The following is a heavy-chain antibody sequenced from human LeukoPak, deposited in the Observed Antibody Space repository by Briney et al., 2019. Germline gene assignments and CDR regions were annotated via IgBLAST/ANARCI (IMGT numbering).Heavy chain of an antibody. J-gene: IGHJ4*02. D-gene: IGHD2-15*01. V-gene: IGHV3-15*01. CDR2: IKSKTDGGTT. Sequence: GGSLRLSCAASGFTVSSNYMSWVRQAPGKGLEWVGRIKSKTDGGTTDYAAPVKGRFTISRDDSKNTLYLQMNSLKTEDTAVYYCTTDYWEGYCSGGSCYQFDYWGQGTLVTVSS. CDR3: TTDYWEGYCSGGSCYQFDY. CDR1: GFTVSSNY.